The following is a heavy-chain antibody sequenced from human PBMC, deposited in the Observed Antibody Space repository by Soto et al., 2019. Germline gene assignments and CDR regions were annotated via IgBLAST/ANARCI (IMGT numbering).Heavy chain of an antibody. CDR1: GFTFSTYW. CDR3: ARSDWFDP. Sequence: LRLSCAASGFTFSTYWMHWVRQAPGKGLVWVSRIKSDGSSTSYADSVKGRFTISRDNAKNTLYLQMNSLRVEDTAVYYCARSDWFDPWGQGTLVTVSS. V-gene: IGHV3-74*01. CDR2: IKSDGSST. J-gene: IGHJ5*02.